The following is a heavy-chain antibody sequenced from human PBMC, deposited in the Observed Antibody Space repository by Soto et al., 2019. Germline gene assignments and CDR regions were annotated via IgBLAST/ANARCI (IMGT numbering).Heavy chain of an antibody. D-gene: IGHD3-16*02. Sequence: SRTLSLPCAISGDSVSSNSAAWNWIRQSPSRGLEWLGRTYYRSKWYNDYAVSVKSRITINPDTSKNQFSLQLNSVTPEDTAVYYCARAEYDYIWGSYRLYFDYWGQGTLVTVSS. CDR1: GDSVSSNSAA. J-gene: IGHJ4*02. CDR2: TYYRSKWYN. CDR3: ARAEYDYIWGSYRLYFDY. V-gene: IGHV6-1*01.